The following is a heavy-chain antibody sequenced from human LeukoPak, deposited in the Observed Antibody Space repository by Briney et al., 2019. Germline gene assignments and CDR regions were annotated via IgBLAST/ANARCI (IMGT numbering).Heavy chain of an antibody. CDR2: IYSGGST. J-gene: IGHJ4*02. Sequence: GGSLRLSCAVSGFTVSTNYMTWVRQAPGKGLEWVSVIYSGGSTYYADSVKGRFTISRDNSKNTLYLQMNSLRAEDTAVYYCARRGHGDYAPFDYWGQGTLVTVSS. CDR3: ARRGHGDYAPFDY. D-gene: IGHD2-21*01. CDR1: GFTVSTNY. V-gene: IGHV3-66*04.